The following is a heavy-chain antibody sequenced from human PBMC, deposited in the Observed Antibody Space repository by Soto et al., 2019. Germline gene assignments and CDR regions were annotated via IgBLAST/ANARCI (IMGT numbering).Heavy chain of an antibody. CDR2: ISPYNDDT. Sequence: QAQLVQSGAEVKKPGASVRVSCRASGYTFSSYAISWVRQAPGQGLEWLGWISPYNDDTKYAQKLQGRVFMTTDTTTKTAHLDLRSLRSDDTAVYYCARGGYYDSSGSRDYHYYGMDVWGQATTVTVSS. D-gene: IGHD3-22*01. J-gene: IGHJ6*02. CDR3: ARGGYYDSSGSRDYHYYGMDV. V-gene: IGHV1-18*01. CDR1: GYTFSSYA.